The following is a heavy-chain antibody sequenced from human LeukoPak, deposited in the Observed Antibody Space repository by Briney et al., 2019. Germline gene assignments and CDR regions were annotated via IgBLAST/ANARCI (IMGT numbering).Heavy chain of an antibody. V-gene: IGHV1-2*02. CDR1: GYTFTGYY. Sequence: ASVKVSCKASGYTFTGYYMQWVRQAPGQGLEWMGWINPNSGGTNYAQKFQGGVTMTRDTSISTAYMELSRLRSDDTAVYFCARDHCVSSGCYEDYYYGVDVWGRGTTVTVSS. J-gene: IGHJ6*02. CDR3: ARDHCVSSGCYEDYYYGVDV. D-gene: IGHD2-2*01. CDR2: INPNSGGT.